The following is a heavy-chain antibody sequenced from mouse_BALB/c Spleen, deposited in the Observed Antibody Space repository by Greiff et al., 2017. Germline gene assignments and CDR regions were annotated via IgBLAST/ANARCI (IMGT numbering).Heavy chain of an antibody. CDR2: ISSGSSTI. J-gene: IGHJ4*01. CDR1: GFTFSRFG. Sequence: EVQGVESGGGLVQPGGSRKLSCAASGFTFSRFGMHWVRQAPEKGLEWVAYISSGSSTIYYADTVKGRFTISRDNPKNTLFLQMTSLRSEDTAMYYCARSDGSGYYAMDYWGQGTSVTVSS. CDR3: ARSDGSGYYAMDY. V-gene: IGHV5-17*02. D-gene: IGHD1-1*01.